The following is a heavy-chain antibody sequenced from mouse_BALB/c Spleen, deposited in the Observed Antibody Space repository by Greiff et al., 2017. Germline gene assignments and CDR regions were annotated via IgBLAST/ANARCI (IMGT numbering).Heavy chain of an antibody. D-gene: IGHD2-3*01. Sequence: VKLVESGPGLVQPSQSLSITCTVSGFSLTSYGVHWVRQSPGKGLEWLGVIWSGGSTDYNAAFISRLSISKDNSKSQVFFKMNSLQANDTAIYYCARNFDGYYPYFDVWGAGTTVTVSS. CDR3: ARNFDGYYPYFDV. V-gene: IGHV2-2*02. CDR2: IWSGGST. CDR1: GFSLTSYG. J-gene: IGHJ1*01.